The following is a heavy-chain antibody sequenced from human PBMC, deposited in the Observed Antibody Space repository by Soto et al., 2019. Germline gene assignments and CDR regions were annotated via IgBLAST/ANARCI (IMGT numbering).Heavy chain of an antibody. CDR1: GYTFTGYY. Sequence: QVQLVQSGAEVKKPGASVKVSCKASGYTFTGYYMHWVRQAPGQGLEWMGWINPNSGGTNYAQKFQGWVTMTRVTSISRAHMELTRLRSDDTAVYYCARDVDSYYFDYWVQGTLVTVSS. V-gene: IGHV1-2*04. CDR2: INPNSGGT. CDR3: ARDVDSYYFDY. J-gene: IGHJ4*02. D-gene: IGHD5-12*01.